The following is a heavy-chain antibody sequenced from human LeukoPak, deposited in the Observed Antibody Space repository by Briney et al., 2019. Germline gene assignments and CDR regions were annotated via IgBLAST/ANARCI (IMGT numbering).Heavy chain of an antibody. CDR2: INPSGDST. V-gene: IGHV1-46*01. Sequence: GASVKVSCKASGYTFTSYYMHWVRQAPGQGLEWMGIINPSGDSTSYAQKFQGRVTMTRDTSTSTVYMELSSLRSEDTAVYYCARENTYYYDSSGYYYQGRGAYFDYWGQGTLVTVSS. CDR1: GYTFTSYY. J-gene: IGHJ4*02. D-gene: IGHD3-22*01. CDR3: ARENTYYYDSSGYYYQGRGAYFDY.